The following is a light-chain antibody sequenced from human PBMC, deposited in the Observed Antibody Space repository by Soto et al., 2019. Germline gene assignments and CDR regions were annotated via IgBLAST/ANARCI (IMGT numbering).Light chain of an antibody. J-gene: IGKJ2*01. Sequence: EIVLTQSPGTLSLSPGERATLSCRASQSVSSSYLAWYQQKPGQAPRLLIYGVSSRATGIPDRFSGSGSGTDFTLTISRLEPEDFAVYYCQQYGSSPSRTFGQGTKLEIK. V-gene: IGKV3-20*01. CDR2: GVS. CDR1: QSVSSSY. CDR3: QQYGSSPSRT.